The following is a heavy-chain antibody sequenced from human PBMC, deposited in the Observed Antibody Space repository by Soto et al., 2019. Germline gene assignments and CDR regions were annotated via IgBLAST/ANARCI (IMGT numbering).Heavy chain of an antibody. CDR3: AKLGVGVVGATDY. J-gene: IGHJ4*02. V-gene: IGHV3-23*01. CDR1: GFTFSSYA. D-gene: IGHD1-26*01. Sequence: EVQLLESGGGLVQPGGSLRLSCAASGFTFSSYALSWVRQAPGKGLEWVSNISRSGDSTYYADSVKGRFTISRDNPKNTLYLQMNSLRAEDTAVYYCAKLGVGVVGATDYWGQGTLVTVSS. CDR2: ISRSGDST.